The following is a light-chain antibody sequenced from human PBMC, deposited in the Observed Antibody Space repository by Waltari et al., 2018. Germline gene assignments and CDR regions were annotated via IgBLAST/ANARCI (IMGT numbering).Light chain of an antibody. J-gene: IGLJ3*02. CDR3: LVSYPDVRV. CDR2: DTD. CDR1: TGAVTSGHW. V-gene: IGLV7-46*01. Sequence: QAVVTQEPSLTVSPGGTVTPTCGSSTGAVTSGHWPYWFQQKPGRAPGTVIYDTDNKHSWTPARFSGSLRGGKAALHLAGAQPEDEDDYYCLVSYPDVRVFGGGTKLTVL.